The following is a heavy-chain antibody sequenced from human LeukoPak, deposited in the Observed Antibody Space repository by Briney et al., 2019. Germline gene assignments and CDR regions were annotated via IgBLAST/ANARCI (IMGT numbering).Heavy chain of an antibody. CDR2: ISGSGGST. D-gene: IGHD2-15*01. CDR1: GFTFSSYA. CDR3: AKLTRPLVVVVAATLGNYFDY. V-gene: IGHV3-23*01. J-gene: IGHJ4*02. Sequence: SXAASGFTFSSYAMSWVRQAPGKGLEWVSAISGSGGSTYYADSVKGRFTISRDNSKNTLYLQMNSLRAEDTAVYYCAKLTRPLVVVVAATLGNYFDYWGQGTLVTVSS.